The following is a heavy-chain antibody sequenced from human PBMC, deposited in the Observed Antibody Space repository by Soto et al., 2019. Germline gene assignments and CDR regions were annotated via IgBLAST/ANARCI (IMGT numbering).Heavy chain of an antibody. J-gene: IGHJ6*02. CDR3: AREGGRVVGTAAGYYYYGMDV. D-gene: IGHD6-13*01. Sequence: PGGSLRLSCAASGFTFSSYWMSWVRQAPGKGLEWVANIKQDGSEKYYVDSVKGRFTISRDNAKNSLYLQMDSLRAEDTAVYYCAREGGRVVGTAAGYYYYGMDVWGQGTTVTVSS. CDR2: IKQDGSEK. CDR1: GFTFSSYW. V-gene: IGHV3-7*01.